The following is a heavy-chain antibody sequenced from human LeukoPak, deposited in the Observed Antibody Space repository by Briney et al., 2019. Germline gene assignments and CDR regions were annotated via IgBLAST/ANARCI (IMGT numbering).Heavy chain of an antibody. Sequence: PGGSLRLSCAASGFTFDDYAMHWVRQAPGKGLEWGSGISWNSGSIGYADSVKGRFTISRDNAKNSLYLQMNSLRAEDTALYYCAKDVYGSGSYLFDYWGQGTLVTVSS. J-gene: IGHJ4*02. D-gene: IGHD3-10*01. V-gene: IGHV3-9*01. CDR3: AKDVYGSGSYLFDY. CDR1: GFTFDDYA. CDR2: ISWNSGSI.